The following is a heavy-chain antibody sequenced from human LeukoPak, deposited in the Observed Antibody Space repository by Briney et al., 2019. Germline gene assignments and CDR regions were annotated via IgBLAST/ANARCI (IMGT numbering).Heavy chain of an antibody. CDR3: ATDESGYSSGLNWFDP. V-gene: IGHV3-21*01. Sequence: GGSLRLSCAASGFTFSSYSMNWVRQAPGKGLEWVSSISSSSSYIYYADSVKGRFHIYRDNAKNSLYLKMHSLRAEDTAVYYCATDESGYSSGLNWFDPWGQGTLVTVSS. CDR2: ISSSSSYI. J-gene: IGHJ5*02. CDR1: GFTFSSYS. D-gene: IGHD6-19*01.